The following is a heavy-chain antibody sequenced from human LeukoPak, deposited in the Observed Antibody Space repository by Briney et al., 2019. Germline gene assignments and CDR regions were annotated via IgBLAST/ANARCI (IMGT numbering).Heavy chain of an antibody. Sequence: PGGSLRLSCAASGFTFGTHWMHWVRQAPGRGLVWVSRLNSDGSSTHYAGSVQGRFTISRDNAKNTLDLQMNSLRAEDTAVYYCAREYYYNIDVWGQGTTVTVSS. J-gene: IGHJ6*02. V-gene: IGHV3-74*01. CDR2: LNSDGSST. CDR3: AREYYYNIDV. CDR1: GFTFGTHW.